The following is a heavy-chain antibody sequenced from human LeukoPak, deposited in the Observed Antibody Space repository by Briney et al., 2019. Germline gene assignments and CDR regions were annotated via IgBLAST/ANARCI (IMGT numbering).Heavy chain of an antibody. V-gene: IGHV3-15*01. J-gene: IGHJ4*02. Sequence: PGGSLRLSCAASEFTFSNAWMSWVRQAPGKGLEWVGRIKSKTDGGTTDYAAPVKGRFTISRDDSENTLYLQMNSLKTEDTAVYYCTTELRWETLDFDYWGQGTPVTVSS. D-gene: IGHD1-26*01. CDR1: EFTFSNAW. CDR2: IKSKTDGGTT. CDR3: TTELRWETLDFDY.